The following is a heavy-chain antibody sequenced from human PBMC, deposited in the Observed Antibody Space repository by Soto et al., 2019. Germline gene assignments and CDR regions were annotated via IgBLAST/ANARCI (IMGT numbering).Heavy chain of an antibody. V-gene: IGHV3-48*01. J-gene: IGHJ3*02. D-gene: IGHD6-19*01. Sequence: VGSLRLSCAASGFTFSSYSMNWVRQAPGKGLEWVSYISSSSSTIYYADSVKGRFTISRDNAKNTLYLQMSSLRSEDTAVYYCARAILQQWLSGALDIWGQGTMVTVSS. CDR2: ISSSSSTI. CDR3: ARAILQQWLSGALDI. CDR1: GFTFSSYS.